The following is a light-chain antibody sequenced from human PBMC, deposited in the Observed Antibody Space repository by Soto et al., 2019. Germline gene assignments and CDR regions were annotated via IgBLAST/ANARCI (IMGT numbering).Light chain of an antibody. CDR1: QSVSSN. CDR3: QQYNNWPPWT. V-gene: IGKV3-15*01. J-gene: IGKJ1*01. CDR2: GAS. Sequence: EIVMTQSPATLSVSPGERATLSCRASQSVSSNLAWYQQKPGQAPRLLIYGASTRATGIPARFSGSGSGTAFSLTFSSLQSEDFAVYYCQQYNNWPPWTFGQGTKVEIK.